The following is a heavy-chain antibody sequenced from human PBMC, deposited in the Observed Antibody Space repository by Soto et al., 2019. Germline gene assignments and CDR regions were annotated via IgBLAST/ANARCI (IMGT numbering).Heavy chain of an antibody. D-gene: IGHD1-26*01. CDR3: ANSDSGIVGATRALGFDP. CDR2: ISYDGSNK. Sequence: QVQLVESGGGVVQPGRSLRLSCAASGFTFSSYGMHWVRQAPGKGLEWVAVISYDGSNKYYADSVKGRFTISRDNSKNTLYLQMNSLRAEDTAVYYCANSDSGIVGATRALGFDPWGQGTLVTVSS. V-gene: IGHV3-30*18. J-gene: IGHJ5*02. CDR1: GFTFSSYG.